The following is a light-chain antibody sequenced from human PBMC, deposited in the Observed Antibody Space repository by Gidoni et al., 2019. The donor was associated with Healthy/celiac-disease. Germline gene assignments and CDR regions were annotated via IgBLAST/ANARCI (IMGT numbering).Light chain of an antibody. Sequence: QSALTQPASVSGSPGQSLTISCTGTSSDVGGYNYVSWYQQHPGKAPKLMLYEVSNRPSGVSNRFSGSKSGNTASLTISGLQADDEADYYCSSYTSSSIVFGGGTKLTVL. CDR2: EVS. CDR1: SSDVGGYNY. V-gene: IGLV2-14*01. J-gene: IGLJ2*01. CDR3: SSYTSSSIV.